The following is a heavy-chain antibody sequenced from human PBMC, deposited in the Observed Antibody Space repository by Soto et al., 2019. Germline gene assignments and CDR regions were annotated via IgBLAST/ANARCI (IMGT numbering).Heavy chain of an antibody. J-gene: IGHJ1*01. CDR3: ARDSQIRYFDCFLYSEYYQH. CDR2: IWYDGSTK. D-gene: IGHD3-9*01. Sequence: GGSLRLSCAASGFTFSSYGMHWVRQAPGKGLEWVAVIWYDGSTKYYADSVKGRFTISRDHSKNTLYLQMNSLRAEDTAVYYCARDSQIRYFDCFLYSEYYQHWGQGTLVTVSS. V-gene: IGHV3-33*01. CDR1: GFTFSSYG.